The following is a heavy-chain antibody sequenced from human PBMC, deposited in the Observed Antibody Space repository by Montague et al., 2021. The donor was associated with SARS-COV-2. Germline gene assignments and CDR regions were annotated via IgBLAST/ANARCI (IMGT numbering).Heavy chain of an antibody. J-gene: IGHJ5*02. CDR2: FDPDEGET. Sequence: SVKVSCKVSGYALRELSMHWVRQAPGKGLEWMGGFDPDEGETIFAQKFQGRVTMTEDTSTDTAYMELSSLRSEDTAIYYCAGQPSNWYDPWGQGTLVTVSS. D-gene: IGHD5-18*01. CDR1: GYALRELS. CDR3: AGQPSNWYDP. V-gene: IGHV1-24*01.